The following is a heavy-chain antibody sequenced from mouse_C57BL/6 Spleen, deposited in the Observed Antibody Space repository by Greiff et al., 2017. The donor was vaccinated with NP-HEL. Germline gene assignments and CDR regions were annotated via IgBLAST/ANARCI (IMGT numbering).Heavy chain of an antibody. Sequence: VQLQQSDAELVKPGASVKISCKVSGYTFTDHTIHWMKQRPEQGLEWIGYIYPRDGSTKYNEKFKGKATLTADKSSSTAYLQLNSLTSEDSAVYVCARWITTVVANWYFDVWGTGTTVTVSS. CDR1: GYTFTDHT. V-gene: IGHV1-78*01. CDR3: ARWITTVVANWYFDV. J-gene: IGHJ1*03. D-gene: IGHD1-1*01. CDR2: IYPRDGST.